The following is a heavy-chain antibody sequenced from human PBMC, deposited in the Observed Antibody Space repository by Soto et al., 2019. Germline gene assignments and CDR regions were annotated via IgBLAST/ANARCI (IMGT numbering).Heavy chain of an antibody. CDR1: GFTFSSYW. V-gene: IGHV3-74*01. Sequence: EVQLVESGGGLVQPGGSLRLSCAASGFTFSSYWIHWVRQAPGKGLVWVSRINSDGSSTTYADSVKGRFTISRDNAKNTLYLQMTSLRAEDKAVYYCARVSREVVPAAIDYWGQGTLVTVSS. J-gene: IGHJ4*02. CDR2: INSDGSST. D-gene: IGHD2-2*01. CDR3: ARVSREVVPAAIDY.